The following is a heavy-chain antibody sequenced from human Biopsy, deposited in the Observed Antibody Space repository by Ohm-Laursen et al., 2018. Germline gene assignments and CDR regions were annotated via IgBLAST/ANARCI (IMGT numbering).Heavy chain of an antibody. V-gene: IGHV1-69*13. CDR1: GVTFDTYA. CDR3: VGGQRGPPIGVTVPGDAFDL. D-gene: IGHD2/OR15-2a*01. J-gene: IGHJ3*01. CDR2: RIPYFNTI. Sequence: SVKVSCKASGVTFDTYAFGWVRQAPGQGLEWMGGRIPYFNTIYYARNFQDRAVITADRSARTTDMQLSGLRPDDTAVYHCVGGQRGPPIGVTVPGDAFDLWGPGTMVTVSP.